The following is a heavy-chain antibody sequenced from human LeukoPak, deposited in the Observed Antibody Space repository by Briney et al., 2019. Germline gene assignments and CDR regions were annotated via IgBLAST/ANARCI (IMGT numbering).Heavy chain of an antibody. CDR1: GFTFSSYG. V-gene: IGHV3-33*01. Sequence: GGSLRLSCAASGFTFSSYGMHWVRQAPGKGLEWVAVIWYDGSNKYYADSVKGRFTISRDNSKNTLYLQMNSLRAEDTAVYYCARELDSSGFLYHLEYWGQGTLVTVSS. CDR2: IWYDGSNK. D-gene: IGHD6-19*01. CDR3: ARELDSSGFLYHLEY. J-gene: IGHJ4*02.